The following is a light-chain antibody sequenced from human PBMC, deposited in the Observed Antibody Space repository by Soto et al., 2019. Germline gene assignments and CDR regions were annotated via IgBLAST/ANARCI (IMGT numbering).Light chain of an antibody. Sequence: EIVLTQSPGTLSLSPGERATLSCRASQSVSSNYLVWYQQKPGQAPRPLIYGASTRATGIPDRFSGSGSGTDFTLTISRLEPEDFAVYYCQQYAGSSYTFDQGTKLEIK. CDR3: QQYAGSSYT. CDR1: QSVSSNY. J-gene: IGKJ2*01. V-gene: IGKV3-20*01. CDR2: GAS.